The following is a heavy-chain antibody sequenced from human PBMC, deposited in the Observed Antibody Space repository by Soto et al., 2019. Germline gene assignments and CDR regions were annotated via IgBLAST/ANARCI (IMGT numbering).Heavy chain of an antibody. CDR1: GGSISSSNW. Sequence: QVQLQESGPGLVKPSGTLSLTCAVSGGSISSSNWWGWVRQPPGKGMEWIGEIYHSGSTNYNPSLKSRVTISVDKSKNQFSLKLSSVTAADTAVYYCARYDFWSGPYYYYYGMDVWGQGTTVTVSS. D-gene: IGHD3-3*01. V-gene: IGHV4-4*02. J-gene: IGHJ6*02. CDR3: ARYDFWSGPYYYYYGMDV. CDR2: IYHSGST.